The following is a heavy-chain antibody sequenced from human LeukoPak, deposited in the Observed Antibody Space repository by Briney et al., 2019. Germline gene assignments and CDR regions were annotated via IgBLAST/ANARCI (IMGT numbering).Heavy chain of an antibody. Sequence: PGGSLRLSCAASGFTFSNYAMSWVRQAPGKGLEWASVISGSGGRTYYADSVKGRFTISRDNSRNTVFLQMTSLRAEDTAVYYCAKGPFFYYDSSGYNYYDFWGQGTLVTVSS. CDR3: AKGPFFYYDSSGYNYYDF. J-gene: IGHJ4*02. CDR2: ISGSGGRT. V-gene: IGHV3-23*01. CDR1: GFTFSNYA. D-gene: IGHD3-22*01.